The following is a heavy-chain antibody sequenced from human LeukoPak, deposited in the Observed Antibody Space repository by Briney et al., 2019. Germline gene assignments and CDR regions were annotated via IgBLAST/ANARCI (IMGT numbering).Heavy chain of an antibody. CDR2: ISSSSSYI. J-gene: IGHJ6*02. V-gene: IGHV3-21*04. CDR1: GFTFSSYS. D-gene: IGHD6-13*01. Sequence: GGSLRLSCAASGFTFSSYSMNWVRQAPGKGLEWVSFISSSSSYIYYADSVKGRFTISRDNAKNSLYLQVNSLRAEDTAVYYCARGGYSSSWYNGMDVWGQGTTVTVSS. CDR3: ARGGYSSSWYNGMDV.